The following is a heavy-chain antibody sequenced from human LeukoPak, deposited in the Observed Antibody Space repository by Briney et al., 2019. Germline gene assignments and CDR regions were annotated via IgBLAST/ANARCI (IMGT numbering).Heavy chain of an antibody. CDR1: GYSFTSYW. Sequence: GASLKISYKGSGYSFTSYWNSWVRQMPGKGLEWMGMIDPSDSYTNYSPSFQGHVTISADKSISTAYLQWSSLKASDTAMYYCARDPMVRGVIITKDYYYYYGMDVWGKGTTVTVSS. J-gene: IGHJ6*04. CDR2: IDPSDSYT. D-gene: IGHD3-10*01. CDR3: ARDPMVRGVIITKDYYYYYGMDV. V-gene: IGHV5-10-1*01.